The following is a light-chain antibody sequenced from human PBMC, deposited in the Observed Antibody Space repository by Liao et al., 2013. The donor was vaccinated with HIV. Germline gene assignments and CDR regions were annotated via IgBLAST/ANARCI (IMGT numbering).Light chain of an antibody. CDR2: QDS. V-gene: IGLV3-1*01. CDR3: QAWVSSTVV. J-gene: IGLJ2*01. CDR1: KMGHKY. Sequence: SYELTQPPSVTVSPGQTATITCSGDKMGHKYVSWYQHKAGQSPVLVIFQDSQRPSGIPERFSGSGSNSGNTATLTISRVEAGDEADYYCQAWVSSTVVFGGGTKLTVL.